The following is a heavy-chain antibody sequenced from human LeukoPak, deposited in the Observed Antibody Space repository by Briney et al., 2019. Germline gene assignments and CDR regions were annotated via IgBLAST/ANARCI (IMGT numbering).Heavy chain of an antibody. Sequence: PGGSLRLSCAASGFTFSSYEMNWVRQAPGKGLEWLSYISSSGITIYYADSVKGRFTISRDNAKNSLYLQMNSLGAEDTAVYYCARDSSAWYYFDYWGQGTLVTVSS. CDR1: GFTFSSYE. J-gene: IGHJ4*02. CDR3: ARDSSAWYYFDY. CDR2: ISSSGITI. D-gene: IGHD6-19*01. V-gene: IGHV3-48*03.